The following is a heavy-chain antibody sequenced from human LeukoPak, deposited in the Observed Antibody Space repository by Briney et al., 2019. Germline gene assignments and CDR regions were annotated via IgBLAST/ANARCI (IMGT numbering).Heavy chain of an antibody. CDR1: GYTFTSYG. CDR2: ISAYNGNT. V-gene: IGHV1-18*01. CDR3: ARLWVQLWPRSHWFDP. J-gene: IGHJ5*02. D-gene: IGHD5-18*01. Sequence: ASVKVSCKASGYTFTSYGISWVRQAPGQGLEWMGWISAYNGNTNYAQKLQGRVTMTTDTCTSTAYMELRSLRSDDTAVYYCARLWVQLWPRSHWFDPWGQRTLVTVSS.